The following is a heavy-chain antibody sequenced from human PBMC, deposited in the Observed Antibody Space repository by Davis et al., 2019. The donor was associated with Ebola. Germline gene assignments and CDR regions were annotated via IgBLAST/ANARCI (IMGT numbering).Heavy chain of an antibody. V-gene: IGHV1-69*06. CDR3: AVGFRGVVIIPGLGFDY. CDR1: GGTFSSYA. J-gene: IGHJ4*02. D-gene: IGHD3-3*01. Sequence: AASVKVSCKASGGTFSSYAISWVRQAPGQGLEWMGGIIPIFGTANYAQKFQGRVTITADKSTSTAYMELSSLRSEDTAVYYCAVGFRGVVIIPGLGFDYWGQGTLVTVSS. CDR2: IIPIFGTA.